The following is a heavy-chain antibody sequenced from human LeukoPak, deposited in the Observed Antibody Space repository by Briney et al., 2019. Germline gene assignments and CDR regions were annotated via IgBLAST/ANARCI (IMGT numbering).Heavy chain of an antibody. D-gene: IGHD2-15*01. CDR3: AKDALDGYCSGGSCYPYYFDY. J-gene: IGHJ4*02. CDR1: GFTFSSYG. Sequence: PGGSLRLSCAASGFTFSSYGMHWVRQAPGKGLEWVAFIQYDGSNNYYADSVKGRFTISRDNSENTLYLQMNNLRPEDTAVYYCAKDALDGYCSGGSCYPYYFDYCGQGTLVTVSS. CDR2: IQYDGSNN. V-gene: IGHV3-30*02.